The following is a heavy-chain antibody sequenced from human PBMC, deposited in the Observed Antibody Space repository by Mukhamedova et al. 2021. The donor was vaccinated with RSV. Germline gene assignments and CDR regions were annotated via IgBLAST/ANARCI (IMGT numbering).Heavy chain of an antibody. D-gene: IGHD6-13*01. J-gene: IGHJ3*02. CDR2: NPNSGNT. CDR3: ARGLVAAADFDI. V-gene: IGHV1-8*01. Sequence: NPNSGNTGYAQKFQGRVTMTRNTSISTAYMELSILRSEDTAVYYCARGLVAAADFDIWGQGTMVTVSS.